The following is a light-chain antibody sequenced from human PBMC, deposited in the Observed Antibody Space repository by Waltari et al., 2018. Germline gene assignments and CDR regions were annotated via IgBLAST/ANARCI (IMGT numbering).Light chain of an antibody. CDR2: DIT. CDR3: VQGTHWVT. V-gene: IGKV2-30*01. CDR1: QSLLYSDGNTF. J-gene: IGKJ4*01. Sequence: DVVLTQSPLFLAVTPGQSVSISCKSSQSLLYSDGNTFLTWFHQRPGQSPRRFIYDITSRASGVPARFSGSGSGTNFTLNIAGVEADDAGVYFCVQGTHWVTFGGGT.